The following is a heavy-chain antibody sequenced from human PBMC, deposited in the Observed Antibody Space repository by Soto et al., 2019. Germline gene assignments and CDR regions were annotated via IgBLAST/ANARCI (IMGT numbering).Heavy chain of an antibody. Sequence: QVQLQESGPGLVKPSETLSLTCTVSGGSISSYYWSWIRQPPGKGLAWIGYIYYSGSTNYNPSLKSRVTISVDTSKNQFSLKLSSVTAADTAVYYCARRADIAARPFYYYMDVWGKGTTVTVSS. CDR1: GGSISSYY. J-gene: IGHJ6*03. CDR2: IYYSGST. D-gene: IGHD6-6*01. CDR3: ARRADIAARPFYYYMDV. V-gene: IGHV4-59*08.